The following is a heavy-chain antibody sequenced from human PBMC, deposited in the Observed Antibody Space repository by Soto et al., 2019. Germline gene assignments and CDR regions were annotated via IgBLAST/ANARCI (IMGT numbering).Heavy chain of an antibody. V-gene: IGHV3-23*01. D-gene: IGHD3-3*01. Sequence: EVQLLESGGGLVQPGGSLRLSCAASGFTFSSYAMSWVRQAPGKGLEWVSAISGSGGSTYYADSVKGRFTISRDNSKNALNLQMNSLRAEDTAVYYCAKGVYDFWSGYTVLETLSSYYFDYGGQGALVTVSS. CDR1: GFTFSSYA. CDR3: AKGVYDFWSGYTVLETLSSYYFDY. J-gene: IGHJ4*02. CDR2: ISGSGGST.